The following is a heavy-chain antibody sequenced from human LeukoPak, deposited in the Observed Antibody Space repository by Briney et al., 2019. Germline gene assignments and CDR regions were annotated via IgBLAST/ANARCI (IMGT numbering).Heavy chain of an antibody. CDR2: IYSGGST. V-gene: IGHV3-66*01. Sequence: PGGSLRLSCAASGFTVSSNYMSWVRQAPGRGLEWVSVIYSGGSTYYADSVKGRFTISRDNSKNTLYLQMNSLRAEDTAVYYCARGGIQLWFLLDYWGQGTLVTVSS. D-gene: IGHD5-18*01. J-gene: IGHJ4*02. CDR1: GFTVSSNY. CDR3: ARGGIQLWFLLDY.